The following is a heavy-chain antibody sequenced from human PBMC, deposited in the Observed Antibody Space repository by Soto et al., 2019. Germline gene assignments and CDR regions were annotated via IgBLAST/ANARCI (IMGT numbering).Heavy chain of an antibody. CDR1: GGSISSGGYY. CDR3: ARRERYGGYCSGGSCYWFDP. D-gene: IGHD2-15*01. CDR2: IYYSGST. Sequence: SETLSLTCTVSGGSISSGGYYWSWIRQHPGKGLEWIGYIYYSGSTYYNPSLKSRVTISVDTSKNQFSLKLSSVTAADTAVYYCARRERYGGYCSGGSCYWFDPWGQGTLVTVSS. V-gene: IGHV4-31*03. J-gene: IGHJ5*02.